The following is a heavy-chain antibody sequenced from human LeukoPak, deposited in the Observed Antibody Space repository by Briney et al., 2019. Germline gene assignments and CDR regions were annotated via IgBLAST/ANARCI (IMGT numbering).Heavy chain of an antibody. CDR3: AKDLPRITIFGALHY. V-gene: IGHV3-23*01. J-gene: IGHJ4*02. D-gene: IGHD3-3*01. CDR2: ISVSGDST. Sequence: GGSLRLSCAASGLIFSNYVMSWVRQAPGKGLEWVSGISVSGDSTYYADSVKGRFTISRDNSKNTLYLQVNSLRAEDTAVYYCAKDLPRITIFGALHYWGQGTLVAVSS. CDR1: GLIFSNYV.